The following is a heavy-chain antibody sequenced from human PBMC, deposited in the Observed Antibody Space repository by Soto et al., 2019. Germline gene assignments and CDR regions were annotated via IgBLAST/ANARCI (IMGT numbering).Heavy chain of an antibody. J-gene: IGHJ6*03. CDR3: ARGAKGAYYVDV. Sequence: EVQLVESGGGLVQPGGSLRLSCAASGFTFSDFWLHWVRQTPGKGLVWVSRIKSDGGSTNYADSVKGRFTISGDNAKNTVYLQMDSLRAEDTAVYYCARGAKGAYYVDVWGKGTTVTVSS. CDR2: IKSDGGST. D-gene: IGHD2-21*01. CDR1: GFTFSDFW. V-gene: IGHV3-74*01.